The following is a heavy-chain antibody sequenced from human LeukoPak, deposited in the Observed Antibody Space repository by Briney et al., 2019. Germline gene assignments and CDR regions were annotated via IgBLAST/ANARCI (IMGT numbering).Heavy chain of an antibody. Sequence: SETLSLTCTVSGGSISSGSYYWSWIRQPAGKGLEWIGRIYTSGSTNYNPSLKSRVTISVDTSKNQFSLKLSSVTAADTAVYYCAYDRPGGSWGQGTLVTVSS. CDR3: AYDRPGGS. CDR2: IYTSGST. V-gene: IGHV4-61*02. D-gene: IGHD5-12*01. J-gene: IGHJ5*02. CDR1: GGSISSGSYY.